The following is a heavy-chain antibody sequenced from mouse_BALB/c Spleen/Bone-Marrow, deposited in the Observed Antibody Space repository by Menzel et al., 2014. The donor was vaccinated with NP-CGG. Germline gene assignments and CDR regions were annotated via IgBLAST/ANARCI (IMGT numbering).Heavy chain of an antibody. J-gene: IGHJ4*01. CDR1: GYTFSNYW. CDR2: IYPGDGDT. CDR3: XXXXXXXYAKDY. Sequence: QVLLPQSGASLVWPGSSVKFSCKASGYTFSNYWMNWMKQRPGQGLEWIAQIYPGDGDTNYIGRFTGKATLTADKSSSTDYKQLSRLTSEDSAVXXXXXXXXXXYAKDYWGXGTS. V-gene: IGHV1-80*01.